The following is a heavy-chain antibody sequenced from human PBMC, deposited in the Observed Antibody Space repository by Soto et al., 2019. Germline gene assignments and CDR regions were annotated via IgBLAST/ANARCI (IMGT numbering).Heavy chain of an antibody. D-gene: IGHD2-15*01. Sequence: SVKVSCKASGFTFTSSAVQWVRQARGQRLEWIGWTVVGSGNTNYAQKFQERVTITRDMSTSTAYVELSSLRSEDTAVYYCAAGQSCTSGSCYRFFDPWGQGTLVTVSS. V-gene: IGHV1-58*01. CDR2: TVVGSGNT. CDR1: GFTFTSSA. J-gene: IGHJ5*02. CDR3: AAGQSCTSGSCYRFFDP.